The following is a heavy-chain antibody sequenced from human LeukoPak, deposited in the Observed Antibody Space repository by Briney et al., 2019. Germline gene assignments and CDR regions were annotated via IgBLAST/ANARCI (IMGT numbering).Heavy chain of an antibody. CDR3: AKGGYGGNSDYYYYYGMDV. CDR2: ISYDGSNK. Sequence: PGGSLRLSCAASGFTFSSYGMHWVRQAPGKGLEWVAVISYDGSNKYYADSVKGRSTISRDNSKNTLYLQMNSLRAEDTAVYYCAKGGYGGNSDYYYYYGMDVWGQGTTVTVSS. V-gene: IGHV3-30*18. J-gene: IGHJ6*02. D-gene: IGHD4-23*01. CDR1: GFTFSSYG.